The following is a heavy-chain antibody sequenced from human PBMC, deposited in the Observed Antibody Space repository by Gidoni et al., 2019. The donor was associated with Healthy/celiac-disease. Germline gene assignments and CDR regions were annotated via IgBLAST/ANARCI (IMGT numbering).Heavy chain of an antibody. CDR3: ARDVSGSLGDY. Sequence: EVQLVESGGGLVQPGGSVRLSCAAPGVTFSSYAMNWVRQAPGRGLEWVSYISRSGNTIYYANSVKGRFTVSRDGAKNSLYLQMNSLRAEDTAVYYCARDVSGSLGDYWGQGTLLTVSS. J-gene: IGHJ4*02. CDR2: ISRSGNTI. D-gene: IGHD3-10*01. V-gene: IGHV3-48*03. CDR1: GVTFSSYA.